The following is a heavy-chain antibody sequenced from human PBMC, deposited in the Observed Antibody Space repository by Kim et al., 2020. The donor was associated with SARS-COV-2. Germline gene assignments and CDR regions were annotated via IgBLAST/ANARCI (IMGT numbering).Heavy chain of an antibody. CDR3: ASWDSATALLL. CDR2: INHSGST. V-gene: IGHV4-34*01. Sequence: SETLSLTCAVYGGSFSGYYWSWIRQPPGKGLEWIGEINHSGSTNYNPSLKSRVTISVDTSKKQLSLNLRSVTATDTAVYYCASWDSATALLLWGQGTLVTVSS. J-gene: IGHJ4*02. D-gene: IGHD5-18*01. CDR1: GGSFSGYY.